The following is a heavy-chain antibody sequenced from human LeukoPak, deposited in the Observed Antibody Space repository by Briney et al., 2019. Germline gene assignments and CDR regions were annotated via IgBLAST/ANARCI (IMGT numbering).Heavy chain of an antibody. J-gene: IGHJ4*02. Sequence: ASVKVPCKVSGYTLTELSMQWVRQAPGKELEWMGGFDPEDGETIQGRVTMTEDTSTDTAYMELSSLRSEDTAVYYCATVPGFDSSGYLSWVDYWGQRTLVTVSS. CDR2: FDPEDGET. D-gene: IGHD3-22*01. V-gene: IGHV1-24*01. CDR1: GYTLTELS. CDR3: ATVPGFDSSGYLSWVDY.